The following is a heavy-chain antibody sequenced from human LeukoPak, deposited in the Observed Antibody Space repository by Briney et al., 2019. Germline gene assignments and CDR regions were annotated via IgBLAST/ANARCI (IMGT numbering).Heavy chain of an antibody. Sequence: SETLSLTCTVSGGSFSSYYWNWIRQPPGKGLEWIGEINHSGSTNYNPSLKSRVTVSADTSKNQFSLKLSSVTAADTAVYYCARGGSGSPFDYWGQGTLVTVSS. CDR2: INHSGST. J-gene: IGHJ4*02. CDR3: ARGGSGSPFDY. CDR1: GGSFSSYY. V-gene: IGHV4-34*01. D-gene: IGHD3-10*01.